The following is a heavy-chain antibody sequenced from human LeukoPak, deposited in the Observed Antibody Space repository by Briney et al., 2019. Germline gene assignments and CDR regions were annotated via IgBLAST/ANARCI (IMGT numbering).Heavy chain of an antibody. J-gene: IGHJ4*02. V-gene: IGHV3-74*01. Sequence: GGSLRLSCEASGFTFSSYSMNWVRQAPGKGLVWVSRINSDGSSTSYADSVKGRFTISRDNAKNTLYLQMNSLRAEDTAVYYCASELVYFDYWGQGTLVTVSS. CDR1: GFTFSSYS. CDR2: INSDGSST. CDR3: ASELVYFDY.